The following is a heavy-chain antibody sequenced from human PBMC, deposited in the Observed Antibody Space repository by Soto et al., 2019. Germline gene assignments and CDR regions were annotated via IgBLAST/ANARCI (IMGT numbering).Heavy chain of an antibody. Sequence: GASVKVSCKASGYTFTGYYMHWVRQAPGQGLEWMGWINPNSGGTNYAQKFQGRVTMTRDTSISTAYMELSRLRSDDTAVYYCARGVVVPAATQQWLANVEFDYWGQGTLVTVSS. J-gene: IGHJ4*02. CDR2: INPNSGGT. CDR3: ARGVVVPAATQQWLANVEFDY. CDR1: GYTFTGYY. V-gene: IGHV1-2*02. D-gene: IGHD2-2*01.